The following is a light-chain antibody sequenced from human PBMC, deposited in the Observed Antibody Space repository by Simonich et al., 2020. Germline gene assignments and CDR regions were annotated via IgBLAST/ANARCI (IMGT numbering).Light chain of an antibody. CDR1: SSDVGGYNY. CDR2: DVS. V-gene: IGLV2-14*03. CDR3: CSYAGSSTWV. Sequence: QSALTQPASVSGSPGQSITISCTGTSSDVGGYNYVSWYQQHPGKAPKLMIYDVSNLPSGVSNRFSGSKSGNTASLTISGLQAEDEADYYCCSYAGSSTWVFGGGTKLTVL. J-gene: IGLJ3*02.